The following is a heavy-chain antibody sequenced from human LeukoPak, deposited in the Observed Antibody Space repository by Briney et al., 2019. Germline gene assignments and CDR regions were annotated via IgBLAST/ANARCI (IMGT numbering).Heavy chain of an antibody. D-gene: IGHD6-6*01. CDR1: GFTFTTYA. CDR3: VKGVAARRSFDY. V-gene: IGHV3-30*04. CDR2: ISYDGTNK. J-gene: IGHJ4*02. Sequence: PGGSLRLSCAASGFTFTTYAMHWVRQAPGKGLEWVAVISYDGTNKYYADSVKGRFTISRDNSKNTLFLQMNSLRAEDTAVYFCVKGVAARRSFDYWGQGTLVTVSS.